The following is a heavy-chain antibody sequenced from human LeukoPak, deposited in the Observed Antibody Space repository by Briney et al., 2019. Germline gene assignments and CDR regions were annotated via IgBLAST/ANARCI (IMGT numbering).Heavy chain of an antibody. CDR1: GGSISSYY. CDR3: ARGGDYGDHADY. V-gene: IGHV4-59*12. Sequence: PSETLSLTCTVSGGSISSYYWSWIRQPPGKGLEWIGYIYYSGSTNYNPSLKSRVTISVDTSKNQFSLKLSSVTAADTAVYYCARGGDYGDHADYWGQGTLVTVSS. CDR2: IYYSGST. D-gene: IGHD4-17*01. J-gene: IGHJ4*02.